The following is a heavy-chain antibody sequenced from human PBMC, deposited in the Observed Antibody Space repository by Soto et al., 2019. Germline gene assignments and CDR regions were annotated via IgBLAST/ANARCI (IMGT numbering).Heavy chain of an antibody. CDR1: GGSFSGYY. CDR3: ARCYYHYYGSVSSRYYYYYYMDV. J-gene: IGHJ6*03. Sequence: QVQLQQWGAGLLKPSETLSLTCAVYGGSFSGYYWSWIRQPPGKGLEWIGEINHSGSTNYNPSLKSRVTVSVDTSKNQFSLKLSSVTAADTAVYYCARCYYHYYGSVSSRYYYYYYMDVWCKGTTVTVSS. CDR2: INHSGST. D-gene: IGHD3-10*01. V-gene: IGHV4-34*01.